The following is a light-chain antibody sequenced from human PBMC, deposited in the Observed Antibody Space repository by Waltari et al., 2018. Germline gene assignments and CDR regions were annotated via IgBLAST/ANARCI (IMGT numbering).Light chain of an antibody. Sequence: DIQMTQSPSTLSASVGDRVTITCRASQSINAWLAWYQQKPGKAPKLLIYKASNLESGVPSRFSGSGSGTEFTLTISSPQPGDFATYYCQQYYNYWTFGQGTKVEIK. V-gene: IGKV1-5*03. CDR2: KAS. CDR1: QSINAW. CDR3: QQYYNYWT. J-gene: IGKJ1*01.